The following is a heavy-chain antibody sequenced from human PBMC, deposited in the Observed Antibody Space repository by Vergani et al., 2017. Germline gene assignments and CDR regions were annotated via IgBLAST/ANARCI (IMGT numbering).Heavy chain of an antibody. V-gene: IGHV3-9*01. CDR2: ISWNSGSI. CDR1: GFTFDDYA. Sequence: EVQLVESGGGLVQPGRSLRLSCAASGFTFDDYAMHWVRQAPGKGLEWVSGISWNSGSIGYADSVKGRFTISRDNAKNSLYLQMNSLRAEDTALYYCAKAPPNYYDSSGYPHAPYYFDYWGQGTLVTVSS. D-gene: IGHD3-22*01. CDR3: AKAPPNYYDSSGYPHAPYYFDY. J-gene: IGHJ4*02.